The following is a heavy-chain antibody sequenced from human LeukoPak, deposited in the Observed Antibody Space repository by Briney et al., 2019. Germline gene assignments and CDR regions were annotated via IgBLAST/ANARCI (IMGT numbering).Heavy chain of an antibody. CDR1: GGSFSGYY. J-gene: IGHJ4*02. V-gene: IGHV4-34*01. D-gene: IGHD3-10*01. CDR3: ASYYYGSGSYWGVLDY. Sequence: KASETLSLTCAVYGGSFSGYYWSWIRQPPGKGLEWIGEINHSGSTNYNPSLKSRLTISVDTSKNQFSLKLSSVTAADTAVYYCASYYYGSGSYWGVLDYWGQGTLVTVSS. CDR2: INHSGST.